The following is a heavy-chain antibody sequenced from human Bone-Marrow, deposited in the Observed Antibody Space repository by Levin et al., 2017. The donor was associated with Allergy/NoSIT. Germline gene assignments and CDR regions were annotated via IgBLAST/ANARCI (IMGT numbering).Heavy chain of an antibody. Sequence: SQTLSLTCVVSGASISNTDHYWNWLRQHPGKGLEWIGNIYNSGTTYYNPSLKSRVTMSVDTSKNQLSLRLTSVTAADTAVYYCARHACRICGFDPWGQGTLVTASS. D-gene: IGHD1-14*01. J-gene: IGHJ5*02. V-gene: IGHV4-39*01. CDR2: IYNSGTT. CDR1: GASISNTDHY. CDR3: ARHACRICGFDP.